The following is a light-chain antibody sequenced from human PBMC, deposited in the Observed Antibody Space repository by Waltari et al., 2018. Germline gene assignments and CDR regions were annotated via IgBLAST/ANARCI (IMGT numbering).Light chain of an antibody. CDR3: QQCYSTPLT. J-gene: IGKJ4*01. CDR1: QSISNY. Sequence: DIQLTQSPSSLSASVGDRVPITCQASQSISNYLNWYQQKPGKAPKVVISAASNLQSGVPTRFSGSGSGTAFTLTISSLQPEDFATYYCQQCYSTPLTFGGGTKVE. V-gene: IGKV1-39*01. CDR2: AAS.